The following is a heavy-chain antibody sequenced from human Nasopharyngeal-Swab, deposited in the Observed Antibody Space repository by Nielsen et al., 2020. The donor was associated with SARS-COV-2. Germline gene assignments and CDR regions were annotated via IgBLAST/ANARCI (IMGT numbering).Heavy chain of an antibody. J-gene: IGHJ4*02. D-gene: IGHD6-13*01. V-gene: IGHV3-33*01. CDR3: ARAYSSSWYYGY. CDR1: GFTFSSYG. Sequence: GESLKISCAASGFTFSSYGMHWVRQAPGEGLEWVAVIWYDGSNKYYADSVKGRFTISRDNSKNTLYLQMNSLRAEDTAVYYCARAYSSSWYYGYWGQGTLVTVSS. CDR2: IWYDGSNK.